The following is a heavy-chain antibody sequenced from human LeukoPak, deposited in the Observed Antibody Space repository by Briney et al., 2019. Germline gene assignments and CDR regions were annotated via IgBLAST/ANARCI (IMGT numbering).Heavy chain of an antibody. D-gene: IGHD5-24*01. CDR1: GGSITSYY. J-gene: IGHJ4*02. CDR2: IYITGST. V-gene: IGHV4-4*07. Sequence: PSETLSLTCTVSGGSITSYYWSWIRQSAGKGLEWIGRIYITGSTTYNPSLKSRVTISVDTSKNQFSLKLSSVTAADTAVYYCARTLEMATFDYWGQGTLVTVSS. CDR3: ARTLEMATFDY.